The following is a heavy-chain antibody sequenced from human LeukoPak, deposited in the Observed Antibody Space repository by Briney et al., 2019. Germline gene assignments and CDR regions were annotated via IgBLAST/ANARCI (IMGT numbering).Heavy chain of an antibody. CDR3: ARPDDYGGKPAAFDI. CDR1: GYTFITYW. V-gene: IGHV5-51*01. D-gene: IGHD4-23*01. J-gene: IGHJ3*02. Sequence: GESLQISCKGSGYTFITYWIGWVRPMPGKGLEWMGIIYPGDSDTRYSPSFQGQVTISADKSITTAYLQWSSLKASDTAMYYCARPDDYGGKPAAFDIWGQGTMVTVSS. CDR2: IYPGDSDT.